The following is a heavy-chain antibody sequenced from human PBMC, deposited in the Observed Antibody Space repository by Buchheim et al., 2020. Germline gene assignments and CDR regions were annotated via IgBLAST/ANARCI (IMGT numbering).Heavy chain of an antibody. Sequence: QVQLVESGGGVVQPGRSLRLSCAASGFTFSSHAMHWVRQAPGKGLEWVTIIWHDGSNKHYAESVRGRFTISRDNSRDTVYLQMNSLRVEDTAVYYCTRDRPYCGWYFDYWGQGTL. CDR1: GFTFSSHA. V-gene: IGHV3-33*01. D-gene: IGHD6-19*01. J-gene: IGHJ4*02. CDR2: IWHDGSNK. CDR3: TRDRPYCGWYFDY.